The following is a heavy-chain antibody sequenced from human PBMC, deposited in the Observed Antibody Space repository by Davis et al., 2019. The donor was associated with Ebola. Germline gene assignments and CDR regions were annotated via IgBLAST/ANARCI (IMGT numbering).Heavy chain of an antibody. Sequence: GESPKISCAASGFTFSSYAMGWVRQAPGKGLEWVSAISGSGGSTYYADSVKGRFTISRDNSKNTLYLQMNSLRAEDTAVYYCTRGSVRFLEWLSQNAFDIWGQGTMVTVSS. CDR3: TRGSVRFLEWLSQNAFDI. CDR2: ISGSGGST. V-gene: IGHV3-23*01. D-gene: IGHD3-3*01. J-gene: IGHJ3*02. CDR1: GFTFSSYA.